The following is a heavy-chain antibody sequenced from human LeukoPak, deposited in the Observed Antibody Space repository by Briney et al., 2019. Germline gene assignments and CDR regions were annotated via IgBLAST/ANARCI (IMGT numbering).Heavy chain of an antibody. Sequence: SETLSLTCTVSGGSISSYYWNWIRQPPGKGLEWIGSIYYSGSTYYNPSLKSRVTISVDTSKNQFSLKLSSVTAADTAVYYCAGRGSGSYYYFDYWSQGTLVTVSS. D-gene: IGHD1-26*01. CDR3: AGRGSGSYYYFDY. J-gene: IGHJ4*02. CDR2: IYYSGST. CDR1: GGSISSYY. V-gene: IGHV4-59*05.